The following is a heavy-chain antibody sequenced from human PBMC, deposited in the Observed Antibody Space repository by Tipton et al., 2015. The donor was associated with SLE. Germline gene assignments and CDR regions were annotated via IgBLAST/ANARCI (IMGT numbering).Heavy chain of an antibody. V-gene: IGHV3-21*04. CDR2: ISTSSSYI. CDR1: GFTFSSYS. CDR3: GRADYYDSRNYRREEY. Sequence: GSLRLSCAASGFTFSSYSMNWVRQAPGKGLEWVSSISTSSSYIYYADSVKGRFTISRDNAKNSLYLQMNNLRAEDTAVYYCGRADYYDSRNYRREEYWGQGTLVTVSS. D-gene: IGHD3-22*01. J-gene: IGHJ4*02.